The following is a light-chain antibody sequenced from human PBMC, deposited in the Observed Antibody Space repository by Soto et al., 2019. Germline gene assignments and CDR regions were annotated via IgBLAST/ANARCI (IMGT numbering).Light chain of an antibody. CDR2: TAF. Sequence: DIQLTQSPSSLSASVGDRVTITCRASQSIRSHLNWYQEKPGKAPKVLIYTAFTLQGGVPSRFSGSGSETVFTLTISSLQPEDFATYYCQQSYPTPLTFGGGTKVDIK. CDR1: QSIRSH. J-gene: IGKJ4*01. CDR3: QQSYPTPLT. V-gene: IGKV1-39*01.